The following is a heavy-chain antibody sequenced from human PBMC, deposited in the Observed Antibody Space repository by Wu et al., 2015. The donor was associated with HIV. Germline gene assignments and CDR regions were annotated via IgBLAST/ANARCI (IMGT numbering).Heavy chain of an antibody. CDR3: ASGIQAGGANY. CDR2: LNPNTGGA. Sequence: QVQLVQSPAEVKKPGASVRVSCKTSGYSFTAYYIHWVRQAPGQGLEWMGRLNPNTGGADSAQKFQGRVTLTRDTSISTAYMDLSSLRPDDTATYYCASGIQAGGANYWGQGTLVHRL. J-gene: IGHJ4*02. CDR1: GYSFTAYY. D-gene: IGHD2-21*01. V-gene: IGHV1-2*02.